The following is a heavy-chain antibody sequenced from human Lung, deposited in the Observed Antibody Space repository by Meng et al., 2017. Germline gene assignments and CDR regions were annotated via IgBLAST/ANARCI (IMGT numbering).Heavy chain of an antibody. D-gene: IGHD3-3*01. CDR3: ARAIFALANSDY. CDR1: GYTFTSYD. Sequence: QVQLVQSGAEVKKPGASVKVSCKASGYTFTSYDINWVRQATGQGLEWMGWMNPNRGNTGYAQRFQGRVTMTMNTSISTAYMELSSLRSEDTAVYYCARAIFALANSDYWGQGTLVTVSS. CDR2: MNPNRGNT. V-gene: IGHV1-8*01. J-gene: IGHJ4*02.